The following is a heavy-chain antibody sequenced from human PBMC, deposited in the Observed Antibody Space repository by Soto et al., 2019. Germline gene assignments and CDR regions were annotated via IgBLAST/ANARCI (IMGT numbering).Heavy chain of an antibody. Sequence: QVQLVESGGDVVQPGGSLRLSCAASGFTFSNYIFYWVRQAPGKGPEWVAAISYDGSNKQYADSVMGRFAISRDNPGNSVDLQMNSLRGDDTALYYCARGDPYYGMDVWGQGTTVTVSS. CDR3: ARGDPYYGMDV. CDR1: GFTFSNYI. J-gene: IGHJ6*02. CDR2: ISYDGSNK. V-gene: IGHV3-30*09.